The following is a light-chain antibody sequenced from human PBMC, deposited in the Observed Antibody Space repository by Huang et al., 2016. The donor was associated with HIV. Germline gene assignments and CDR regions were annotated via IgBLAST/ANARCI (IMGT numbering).Light chain of an antibody. CDR1: QSVRTNY. Sequence: IVLTQSPATLSLSPGARDTLTCGASQSVRTNYLAWYQQKPGLAPRLLIYDAHVRATGIPDRFSGSGSGTDFTLTISRLEPEDFAMYYCQQYSTSSYTFGQGTKVDI. CDR3: QQYSTSSYT. CDR2: DAH. J-gene: IGKJ2*01. V-gene: IGKV3D-20*01.